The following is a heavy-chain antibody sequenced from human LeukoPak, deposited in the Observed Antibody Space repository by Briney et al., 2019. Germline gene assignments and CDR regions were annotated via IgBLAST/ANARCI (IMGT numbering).Heavy chain of an antibody. J-gene: IGHJ6*03. CDR1: GYTFTSYA. D-gene: IGHD1-7*01. V-gene: IGHV1-3*01. CDR2: INAGNGNT. Sequence: ASVKVSCKASGYTFTSYAMHWVRQAPGQRLEWMGWINAGNGNTKYSQKFQGRVTITRDTSASTAYMELSSLRSEDTAVYYCARNAYNWNSVYYYYMDVWGKGTTVTVSS. CDR3: ARNAYNWNSVYYYYMDV.